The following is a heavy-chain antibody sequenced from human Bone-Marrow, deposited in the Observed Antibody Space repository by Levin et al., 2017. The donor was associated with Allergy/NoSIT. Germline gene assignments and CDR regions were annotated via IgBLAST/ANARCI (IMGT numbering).Heavy chain of an antibody. CDR3: AKDISGDGSNFDH. CDR2: ITWNRGKK. CDR1: GFNVDDYA. J-gene: IGHJ4*02. Sequence: SLKISCAVSGFNVDDYAMHWVRQAPGKGLEWVSGITWNRGKKDYADSVKGRFTISRDNAKNSPYLQMNSLRTEDTALYYCAKDISGDGSNFDHWGQGTLVTVSS. V-gene: IGHV3-9*01. D-gene: IGHD5-24*01.